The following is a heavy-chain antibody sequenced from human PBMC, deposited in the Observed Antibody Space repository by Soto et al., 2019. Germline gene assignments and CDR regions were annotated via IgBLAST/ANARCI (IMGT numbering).Heavy chain of an antibody. D-gene: IGHD6-13*01. V-gene: IGHV4-59*01. CDR2: VYYTGTT. CDR3: ARDLAAVPRAFDY. Sequence: SETLSLTCTVSGGSISSYFYIWVRQPPGKGLEWIGSVYYTGTTDYNPSLKSRVTISVDTSKTQFSLNLRSVTAADTAVYYWARDLAAVPRAFDYWGRGTLVTVSS. J-gene: IGHJ4*02. CDR1: GGSISSYF.